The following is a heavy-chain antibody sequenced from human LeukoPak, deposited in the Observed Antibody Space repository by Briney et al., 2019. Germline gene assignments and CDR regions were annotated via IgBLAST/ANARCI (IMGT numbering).Heavy chain of an antibody. D-gene: IGHD3-16*01. J-gene: IGHJ5*02. V-gene: IGHV4-39*07. CDR3: ARAGGGQVDWFDP. CDR1: GGSISSSSYY. CDR2: IYYSGST. Sequence: SETLSLTCTVSGGSISSSSYYWGWIRQPPGKGLEWIGSIYYSGSTYYNPSLKSRVTISVDTSKNQFSLKLSSVTAADTAVYYCARAGGGQVDWFDPWGQGTLVTVSS.